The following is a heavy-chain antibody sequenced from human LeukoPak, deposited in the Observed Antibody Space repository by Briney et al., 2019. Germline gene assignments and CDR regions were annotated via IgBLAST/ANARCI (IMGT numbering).Heavy chain of an antibody. CDR3: ARHGSTSSDDYFQH. J-gene: IGHJ1*01. CDR1: GGSISSSSYY. Sequence: PSETLSLTCTVSGGSISSSSYYWGWIRQPPGKGLEWIGSIYYSGSTYYNPSLKCRVTISVDTSKNQFSLKLSSVTAADTAVYYCARHGSTSSDDYFQHWGQGTLVTVSS. CDR2: IYYSGST. D-gene: IGHD2/OR15-2a*01. V-gene: IGHV4-39*07.